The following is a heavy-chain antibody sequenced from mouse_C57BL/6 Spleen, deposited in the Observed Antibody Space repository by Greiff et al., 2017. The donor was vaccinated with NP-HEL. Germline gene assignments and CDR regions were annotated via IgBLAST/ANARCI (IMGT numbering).Heavy chain of an antibody. D-gene: IGHD2-4*01. J-gene: IGHJ3*01. Sequence: QVQLQQPGAELVKPGASVKMSCKASGYTFTSYWITWVKQRPGQGLEWIGDIYPGSGSTNYNEKFKSKATLTVDTSSSTAYMQLSSLTSEDSAVYYGARVGNDYDGFAYWGEGTLVTVSA. CDR2: IYPGSGST. CDR1: GYTFTSYW. CDR3: ARVGNDYDGFAY. V-gene: IGHV1-55*01.